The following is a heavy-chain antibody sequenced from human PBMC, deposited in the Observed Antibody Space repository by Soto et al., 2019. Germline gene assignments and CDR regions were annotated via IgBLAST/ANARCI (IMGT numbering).Heavy chain of an antibody. CDR3: ARGRDVVVPAAIRMYDWFDP. J-gene: IGHJ5*02. D-gene: IGHD2-2*01. CDR1: GGSFSGYY. CDR2: INHSGST. Sequence: SETLSLTCAVYGGSFSGYYWSWIRQPPGKGLEWIGEINHSGSTNYNPSLKSRVTISVDTSKNQFSLELSSVTAADTAVYYCARGRDVVVPAAIRMYDWFDPWGQGTLVTVSS. V-gene: IGHV4-34*01.